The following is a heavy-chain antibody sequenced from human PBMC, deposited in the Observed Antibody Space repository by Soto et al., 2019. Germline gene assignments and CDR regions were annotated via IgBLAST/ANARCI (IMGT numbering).Heavy chain of an antibody. D-gene: IGHD1-26*01. V-gene: IGHV4-34*01. CDR1: GGSFSGYY. CDR3: ARGPTMGATTY. Sequence: SETLSLTCAVYGGSFSGYYWSWIRQPPGKGLEWIGEINHSGSTNYNPSLKSRVTISVDTSKNQLSLKLSSVTAADTAVYYCARGPTMGATTYWGQGTLVTVSS. CDR2: INHSGST. J-gene: IGHJ4*02.